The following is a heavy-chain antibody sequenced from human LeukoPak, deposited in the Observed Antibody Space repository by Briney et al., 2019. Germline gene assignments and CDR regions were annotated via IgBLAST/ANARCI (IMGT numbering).Heavy chain of an antibody. V-gene: IGHV1-3*01. CDR1: GYTFTSYA. D-gene: IGHD1-26*01. J-gene: IGHJ4*02. CDR3: ARSVGATTPLFDY. Sequence: VASVNVSCKSSGYTFTSYAMHWVRQAPGQRLEWMGWINAGNGNTKYSQKFQGRVTITRDTSASTAYMELSSLRSEDTAVYYCARSVGATTPLFDYWGQGTLVTVSS. CDR2: INAGNGNT.